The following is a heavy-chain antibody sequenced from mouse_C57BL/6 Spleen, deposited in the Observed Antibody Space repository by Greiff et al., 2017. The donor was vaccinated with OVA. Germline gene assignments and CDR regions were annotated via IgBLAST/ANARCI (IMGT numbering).Heavy chain of an antibody. J-gene: IGHJ2*01. D-gene: IGHD1-1*01. CDR1: GYTFTDYY. CDR2: IYPGSGNT. Sequence: VKLMESGAELVRPGASVKLSCKASGYTFTDYYINWVKQRPGQGLEWIARIYPGSGNTYYNEKFKGKATLTAEKSSSTAYMQLSSLTSEDSAVYFCAKTDYYGKGYFDYWGQGTTLTVSS. V-gene: IGHV1-76*01. CDR3: AKTDYYGKGYFDY.